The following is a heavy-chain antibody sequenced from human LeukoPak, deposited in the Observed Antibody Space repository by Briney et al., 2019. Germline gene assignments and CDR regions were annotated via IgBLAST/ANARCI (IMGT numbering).Heavy chain of an antibody. J-gene: IGHJ4*02. V-gene: IGHV7-4-1*02. D-gene: IGHD2-2*01. CDR2: INTNTGNP. CDR3: ARDKYQLPYEIDY. CDR1: GYTFTNYG. Sequence: ASVKVSCKASGYTFTNYGMNWVRQAPGQGLEWMGWINTNTGNPMYAQGFTGRLVFSLDTSVSTAYLQISSLRAEDTALYYCARDKYQLPYEIDYWGQGTLVTVSS.